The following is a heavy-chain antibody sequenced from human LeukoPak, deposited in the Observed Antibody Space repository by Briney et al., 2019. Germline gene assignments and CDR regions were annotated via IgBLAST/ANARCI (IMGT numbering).Heavy chain of an antibody. CDR1: GYSISSGYY. V-gene: IGHV4-38-2*01. CDR3: ARRYYDFWSGYYTFFDY. CDR2: IYHSGST. D-gene: IGHD3-3*01. Sequence: PSETLSLTSAVSGYSISSGYYWGWIRQPPGKGLEWIGSIYHSGSTYYNPSLKSRVTISVDTSKNQFSLKLSSVTAADTAVYYCARRYYDFWSGYYTFFDYWGQGTLVTVSS. J-gene: IGHJ4*02.